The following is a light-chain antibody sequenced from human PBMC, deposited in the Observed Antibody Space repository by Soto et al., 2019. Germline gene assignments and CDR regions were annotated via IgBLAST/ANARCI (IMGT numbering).Light chain of an antibody. V-gene: IGLV2-14*01. CDR2: DVS. J-gene: IGLJ2*01. CDR3: SSYTSSPTHVV. CDR1: SSDVGGYNY. Sequence: QSALTQPASVSGSPGQSITISCTGTSSDVGGYNYVSWYQQHPGKAPKLMIYDVSNRPSGVSNRFSGSKSGNTASLTISGLQAEDEADYYCSSYTSSPTHVVFGGGTKLTVL.